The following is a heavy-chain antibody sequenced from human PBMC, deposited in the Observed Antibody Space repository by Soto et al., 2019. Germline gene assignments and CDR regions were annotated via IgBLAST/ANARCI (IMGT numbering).Heavy chain of an antibody. CDR1: GGSIISSNW. V-gene: IGHV4-4*02. CDR2: IYHSGST. J-gene: IGHJ6*02. D-gene: IGHD1-1*01. CDR3: ARWTGTPWNYYYYGMDV. Sequence: SETLSVTCAVAGGSIISSNWWSWVRQPPGKGLEWIGEIYHSGSTNYNPSLKSRVTISVDKSKNQFSLKLSSVTAADTAVYYCARWTGTPWNYYYYGMDVWGQGTTVT.